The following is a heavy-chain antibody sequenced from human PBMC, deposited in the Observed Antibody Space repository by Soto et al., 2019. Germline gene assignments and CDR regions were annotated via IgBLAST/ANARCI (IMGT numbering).Heavy chain of an antibody. CDR2: ISGSGGST. J-gene: IGHJ5*02. V-gene: IGHV3-23*01. D-gene: IGHD4-17*01. Sequence: GGSLRLSCAASGFTFSSYAMHWVRQAPGEGQGLRRGLEWVSAISGSGGSTYYADSVKGRFTISRDNSKNTLYLQMNSLRAEDTAVYYCAKALEHDYGGNWFDPWGQGTLVTVSS. CDR1: GFTFSSYA. CDR3: AKALEHDYGGNWFDP.